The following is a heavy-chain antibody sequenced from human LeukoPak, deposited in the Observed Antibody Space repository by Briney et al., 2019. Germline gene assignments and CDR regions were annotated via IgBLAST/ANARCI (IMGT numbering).Heavy chain of an antibody. Sequence: GGSLRLSCAASGFTFSSYSMNWVRQAPGKGLEWVSCISSSSSYIYYADSVKGRFTISRDNSKNTLYLQMNSLRAEDTAVYYCARFAAYYDYVWGSYRLDAFDIWGQGTMVTVSS. CDR1: GFTFSSYS. CDR2: ISSSSSYI. J-gene: IGHJ3*02. CDR3: ARFAAYYDYVWGSYRLDAFDI. V-gene: IGHV3-21*04. D-gene: IGHD3-16*02.